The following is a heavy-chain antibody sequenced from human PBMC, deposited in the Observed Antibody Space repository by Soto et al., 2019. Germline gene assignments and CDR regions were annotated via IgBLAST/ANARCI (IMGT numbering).Heavy chain of an antibody. CDR3: VRDPHRGGDYDY. V-gene: IGHV3-7*01. CDR2: IKPEGGEE. CDR1: GFTFSSYW. Sequence: EVQLVESGGGLVQPGGSLRLSCSASGFTFSSYWMNWVRQAPGKGLEWVANIKPEGGEEYYVDSVKGRFTISRDNAKNSLYLQMNNLRDDDTALYYCVRDPHRGGDYDYWGQGTLVTVSS. J-gene: IGHJ4*02. D-gene: IGHD3-16*01.